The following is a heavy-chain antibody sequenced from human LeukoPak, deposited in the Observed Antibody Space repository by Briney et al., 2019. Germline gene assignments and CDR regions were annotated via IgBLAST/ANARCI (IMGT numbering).Heavy chain of an antibody. CDR2: FDPEDGET. D-gene: IGHD6-19*01. V-gene: IGHV1-24*01. Sequence: ASVKVSCKVSGYTLTELSMHWVRQASGKGLEWMGGFDPEDGETIYAQKFQGRVTMTEDTSTDTVYMELSSLTSEDTAVYYCATDQYSSGWYIWGQGTLVTVSS. CDR1: GYTLTELS. CDR3: ATDQYSSGWYI. J-gene: IGHJ4*02.